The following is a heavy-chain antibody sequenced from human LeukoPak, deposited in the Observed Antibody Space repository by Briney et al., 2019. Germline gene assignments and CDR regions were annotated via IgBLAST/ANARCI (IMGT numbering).Heavy chain of an antibody. CDR3: ARVSSWYFGHFDY. J-gene: IGHJ4*02. Sequence: PGGSLRLACAASGFTLSSYTMNWVRQAPGKGLEWVSYIGSSSSTIYYADSVKGRFTISRDNAKNSLYLQMNSLRAEDTAVYYCARVSSWYFGHFDYWGQGTLVTVSS. D-gene: IGHD6-13*01. CDR2: IGSSSSTI. V-gene: IGHV3-48*01. CDR1: GFTLSSYT.